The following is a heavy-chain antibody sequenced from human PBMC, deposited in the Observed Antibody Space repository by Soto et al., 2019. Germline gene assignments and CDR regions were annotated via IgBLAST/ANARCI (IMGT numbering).Heavy chain of an antibody. CDR2: LGGNGFTT. Sequence: EVQLLESGGGLVQPGGSLRLSCVVSGFTFGSYAMSWVRQAPEKGPEWVAILGGNGFTTYYADSVKGRFTISGDKSKSTLFLQMNSRRADDTGVYYCGKALRPSLTFFYYMDVWGRGTSVTVSS. CDR3: GKALRPSLTFFYYMDV. CDR1: GFTFGSYA. D-gene: IGHD2-2*01. J-gene: IGHJ6*03. V-gene: IGHV3-23*01.